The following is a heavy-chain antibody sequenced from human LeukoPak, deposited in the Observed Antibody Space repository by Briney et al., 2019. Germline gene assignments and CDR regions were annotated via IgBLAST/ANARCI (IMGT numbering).Heavy chain of an antibody. CDR1: GGSISSYY. J-gene: IGHJ4*02. Sequence: SETLSLTCTVSGGSISSYYWSWIRQPPGKGLEWIGYIYYSGSANYHPSLKSPVTISVDTSKNRFSLRLSSVTAADTAVYYCARNSGARDWGQGTLVTVSS. V-gene: IGHV4-59*01. D-gene: IGHD3-10*01. CDR2: IYYSGSA. CDR3: ARNSGARD.